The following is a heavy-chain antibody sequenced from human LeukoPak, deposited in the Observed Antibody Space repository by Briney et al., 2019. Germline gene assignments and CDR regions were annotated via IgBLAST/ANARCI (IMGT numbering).Heavy chain of an antibody. D-gene: IGHD5-12*01. CDR3: ASGSSGYGP. CDR2: IYSSGTT. CDR1: GGSISNYY. J-gene: IGHJ4*02. Sequence: SETLSLTCTVSGGSISNYYWSWIRQPAGKGLEWIGRIYSSGTTIYNPSLKSRVTMSVDTSKNQFSLKLSSVTAADTAVYFCASGSSGYGPWGQGTLVTVSS. V-gene: IGHV4-4*07.